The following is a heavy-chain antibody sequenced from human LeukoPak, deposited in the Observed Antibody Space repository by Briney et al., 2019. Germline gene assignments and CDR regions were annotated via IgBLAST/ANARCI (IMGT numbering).Heavy chain of an antibody. V-gene: IGHV3-23*01. CDR2: ISGSGGST. CDR3: AGSYYYDSSGPYYFDY. Sequence: GGSLRLSCAASGFTFGSYAMSWVRQAPGKGLEWVSAISGSGGSTYYADSVKGRFTISRDNSKNTLYLQMNSLRAEDTAVYYCAGSYYYDSSGPYYFDYWGQGTLVTVSS. J-gene: IGHJ4*02. D-gene: IGHD3-22*01. CDR1: GFTFGSYA.